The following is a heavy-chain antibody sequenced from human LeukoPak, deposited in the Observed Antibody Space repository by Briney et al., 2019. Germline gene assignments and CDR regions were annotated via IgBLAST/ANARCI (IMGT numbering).Heavy chain of an antibody. CDR1: GFTFSSYA. V-gene: IGHV3-66*01. J-gene: IGHJ4*02. D-gene: IGHD1-7*01. CDR2: IYSGGST. CDR3: ARDPGNYGY. Sequence: PGGSLRLSCAASGFTFSSYAMHWVRQAPGKGLEWVSVIYSGGSTYYADSVKGRFTISRDNSKNTLYLQMNSLRAEDTAVYYCARDPGNYGYWGQGTLVTVSS.